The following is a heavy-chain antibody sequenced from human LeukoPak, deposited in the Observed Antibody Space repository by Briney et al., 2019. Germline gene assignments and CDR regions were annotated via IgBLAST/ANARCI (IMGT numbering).Heavy chain of an antibody. J-gene: IGHJ4*02. Sequence: NPSETLSLTCTVSGGSISSSSYYWGWVRQPPGTGREWIGSIYYSGSTYYSPSLKSRVTMSVATSKNQFSLKLSSVTAADTAVYYCARHGSASGWYRSHFDYWGQGTLVTVSS. D-gene: IGHD6-19*01. CDR2: IYYSGST. V-gene: IGHV4-39*01. CDR3: ARHGSASGWYRSHFDY. CDR1: GGSISSSSYY.